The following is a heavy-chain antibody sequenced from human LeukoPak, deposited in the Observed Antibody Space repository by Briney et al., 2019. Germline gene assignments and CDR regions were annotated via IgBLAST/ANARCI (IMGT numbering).Heavy chain of an antibody. CDR1: GYTFTHQS. CDR2: IYPRDSDT. CDR3: ARHSDVVGAI. V-gene: IGHV5-51*01. Sequence: GESLKISCEASGYTFTHQSIGWVRQMPGTGLEWVGIIYPRDSDTIYSPSFQGHVTISADTSINTAYLEWRSLEASDTAMYYCARHSDVVGAIWGQGTQVTVSS. D-gene: IGHD3-16*01. J-gene: IGHJ4*02.